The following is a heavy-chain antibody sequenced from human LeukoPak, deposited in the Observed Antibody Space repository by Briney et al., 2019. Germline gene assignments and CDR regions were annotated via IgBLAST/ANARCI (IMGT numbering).Heavy chain of an antibody. CDR2: IIPIFPTA. CDR1: GGTFNNCA. CDR3: ARASHGFIITQASFDY. D-gene: IGHD3-10*01. J-gene: IGHJ4*02. V-gene: IGHV1-69*13. Sequence: GASVTVSCKASGGTFNNCAISWVRQAPGQGLEWMGGIIPIFPTANYAPKFQGRVTITADESTSTAYMELSSLRSEDTAVYYCARASHGFIITQASFDYWGQGTVVTVSS.